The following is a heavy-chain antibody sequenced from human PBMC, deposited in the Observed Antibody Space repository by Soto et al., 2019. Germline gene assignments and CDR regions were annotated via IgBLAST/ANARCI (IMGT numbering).Heavy chain of an antibody. D-gene: IGHD6-19*01. V-gene: IGHV4-34*01. CDR3: ATLWAVADY. Sequence: SETLSLTCAVYGGSFTGYYWGWIRQPPGKGLEWIGEINHSGSTNYNPSLKSRVTISVDTSKNQFSLKLSSVTAADTAVYYCATLWAVADYWGQGTLVTVSS. CDR1: GGSFTGYY. J-gene: IGHJ4*02. CDR2: INHSGST.